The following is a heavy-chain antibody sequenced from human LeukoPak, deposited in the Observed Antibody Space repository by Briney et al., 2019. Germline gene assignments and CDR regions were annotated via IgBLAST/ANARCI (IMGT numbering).Heavy chain of an antibody. V-gene: IGHV3-7*01. Sequence: GGSLRLSCAASGLTFSSYWMSWVRQAPGKELEWVANIKQDGSEKYYVDSVKGRFTISRDNAKNSLYLQMNSLRVEDTAVYYCARDPESYKWFDPWGQGTLVTVAS. CDR3: ARDPESYKWFDP. CDR1: GLTFSSYW. J-gene: IGHJ5*02. CDR2: IKQDGSEK.